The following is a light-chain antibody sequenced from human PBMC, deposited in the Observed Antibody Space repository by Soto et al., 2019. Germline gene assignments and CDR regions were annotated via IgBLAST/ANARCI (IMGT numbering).Light chain of an antibody. Sequence: QSVLTQPASVSGSPGQSVTISCTGTSTDVGSYNLVSWYQQHPANNPKLMIYEGSKRPSGVSNRFYGSKSGNAASLTISGLQAEDEADYYCCSYAGSSTLVFGGRTQVTVL. CDR1: STDVGSYNL. CDR3: CSYAGSSTLV. J-gene: IGLJ2*01. CDR2: EGS. V-gene: IGLV2-23*01.